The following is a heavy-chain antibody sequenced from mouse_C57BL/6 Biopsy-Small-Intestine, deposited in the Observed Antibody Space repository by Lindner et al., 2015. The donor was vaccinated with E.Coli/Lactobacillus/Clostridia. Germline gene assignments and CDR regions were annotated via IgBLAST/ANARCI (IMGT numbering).Heavy chain of an antibody. CDR2: ILPGSGST. J-gene: IGHJ2*01. V-gene: IGHV1-9*01. CDR3: ARGATGNYFDY. D-gene: IGHD3-1*01. Sequence: VQLQESGAELMKPGASVKLSCKATGYTFTGSWIEWVKQRPGHGLEWTGEILPGSGSTNYNEKFKGKATFTADTSSNTVYMQLSSLTSEDSAVYFCARGATGNYFDYWGQGTTLTVSS. CDR1: GYTFTGSW.